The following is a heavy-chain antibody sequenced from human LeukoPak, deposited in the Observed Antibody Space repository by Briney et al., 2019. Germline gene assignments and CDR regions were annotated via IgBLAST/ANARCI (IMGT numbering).Heavy chain of an antibody. J-gene: IGHJ4*02. CDR3: ASSTRTVTTVTFDY. CDR2: IIPIFGTA. D-gene: IGHD4-17*01. CDR1: GGTFSSYA. Sequence: SVKVSCKASGGTFSSYAIGWVRQAPGHGLEWMGGIIPIFGTANYAQKFQGRVTITADESTSTAYMELCSLRSEDTAVYYCASSTRTVTTVTFDYWGQGTLVTVSS. V-gene: IGHV1-69*01.